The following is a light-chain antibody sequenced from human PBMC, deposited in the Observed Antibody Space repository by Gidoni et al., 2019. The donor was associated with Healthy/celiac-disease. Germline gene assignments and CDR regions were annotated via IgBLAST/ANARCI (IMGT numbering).Light chain of an antibody. Sequence: ASTGDRVTITCRASQGISSYLAWYQQKPGKAPKLLIYAASTLQSGVPSRFSGSGSGTDFTLTISCLQSEDFATYYCQQYYSYPWTFGQGTKVEIK. V-gene: IGKV1-8*01. CDR1: QGISSY. CDR2: AAS. CDR3: QQYYSYPWT. J-gene: IGKJ1*01.